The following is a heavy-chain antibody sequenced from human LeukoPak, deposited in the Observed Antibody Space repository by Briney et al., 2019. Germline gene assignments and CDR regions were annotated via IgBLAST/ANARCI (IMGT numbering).Heavy chain of an antibody. V-gene: IGHV4-59*01. CDR2: IYYSGST. Sequence: SETLSLTCTVSGGSISSYYWSWIRQPPGKGLEWVANIYYSGSTNYSPSLRSRVTISVDTSKNQFSLELTSVTAADTAVYYCAKGVWSSGWSAYYFDYWGQGTLVSVSS. CDR1: GGSISSYY. D-gene: IGHD6-19*01. J-gene: IGHJ4*02. CDR3: AKGVWSSGWSAYYFDY.